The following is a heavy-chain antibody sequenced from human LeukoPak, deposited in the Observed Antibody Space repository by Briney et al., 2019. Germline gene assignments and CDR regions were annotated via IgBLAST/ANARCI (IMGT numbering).Heavy chain of an antibody. CDR3: TRDQGRQQLVRDYY. Sequence: PGGSLRLSCTASGFTFGDYAMSWFRQAPGKGLEWVGFIRSKAYGGTTEYAASVKGRFTISRDDSKSIAYLQMNSLKTEDTAVYYCTRDQGRQQLVRDYYWGQGTLVTVSS. D-gene: IGHD6-13*01. CDR1: GFTFGDYA. V-gene: IGHV3-49*03. CDR2: IRSKAYGGTT. J-gene: IGHJ4*02.